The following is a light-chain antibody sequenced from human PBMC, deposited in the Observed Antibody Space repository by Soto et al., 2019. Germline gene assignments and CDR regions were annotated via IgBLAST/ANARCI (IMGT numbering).Light chain of an antibody. Sequence: MVLPESPGTLSLSPGARATLSCGASQSSSASYLAWYQQKPGQSPSLLIYGASSRVTSIPYRFIAGGSGKDFTLTISRLEPDDFAADYCQQYYCSSVTFGQGLKVEL. J-gene: IGKJ2*01. CDR2: GAS. V-gene: IGKV3-20*01. CDR1: QSSSASY. CDR3: QQYYCSSVT.